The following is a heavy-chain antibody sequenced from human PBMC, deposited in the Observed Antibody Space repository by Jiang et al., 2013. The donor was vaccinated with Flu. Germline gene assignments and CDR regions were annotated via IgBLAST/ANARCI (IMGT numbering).Heavy chain of an antibody. CDR3: ASTTLRGEYCSGGSCYSIFDY. J-gene: IGHJ4*02. D-gene: IGHD2-15*01. CDR2: IDPSDSYT. V-gene: IGHV5-10-1*01. Sequence: GAEVKKPGESLRISCKGSGYSFTSYWISWVRQMPGKGLEWMGRIDPSDSYTNYSPSFQGHVTISAGKSISTAYLQWSSLKASDTAMYYCASTTLRGEYCSGGSCYSIFDYWGQGTLVTVSS. CDR1: GYSFTSYW.